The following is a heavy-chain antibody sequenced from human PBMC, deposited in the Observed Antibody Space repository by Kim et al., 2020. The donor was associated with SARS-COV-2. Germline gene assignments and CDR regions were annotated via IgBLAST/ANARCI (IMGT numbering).Heavy chain of an antibody. CDR2: ISYDGSNK. V-gene: IGHV3-30*18. Sequence: GGSLRLSCAASGFTFSSYGMHWVRQAPGKGLEWVAVISYDGSNKYYADSVKGRFTISRDNSKNTLYLQMNSLRAEDTAVYYCAKERYPGVGARSHYWGQG. J-gene: IGHJ4*02. CDR3: AKERYPGVGARSHY. CDR1: GFTFSSYG. D-gene: IGHD1-26*01.